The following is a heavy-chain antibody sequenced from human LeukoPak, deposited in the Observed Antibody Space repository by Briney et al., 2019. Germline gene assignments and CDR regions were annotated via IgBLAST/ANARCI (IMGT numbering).Heavy chain of an antibody. D-gene: IGHD6-13*01. CDR2: ISGSGGST. J-gene: IGHJ4*02. V-gene: IGHV3-23*01. Sequence: GGSLRLSCAASGFTFSTYAMSWVRQAPGKGLEWVSAISGSGGSTYYADSVKGRFTISRDNSKNTLYLQMNSLRAEDTAIYNCAKARAGDITAAFNYWGQGILVTVSS. CDR3: AKARAGDITAAFNY. CDR1: GFTFSTYA.